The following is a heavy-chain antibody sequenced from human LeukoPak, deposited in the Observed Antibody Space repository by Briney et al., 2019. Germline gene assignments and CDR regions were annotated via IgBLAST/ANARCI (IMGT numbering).Heavy chain of an antibody. CDR3: ARVGSTVAAGTPDY. J-gene: IGHJ4*02. CDR2: ISGSGSHT. Sequence: GGSLRLSCAASGFXFSDYYMSWIRQAPGKGLEWVSYISGSGSHTTYADSVRGRFTISRDNAKSSLSLQVNSLRADDTAVYYCARVGSTVAAGTPDYWGQGTLVTVSS. V-gene: IGHV3-11*06. D-gene: IGHD6-13*01. CDR1: GFXFSDYY.